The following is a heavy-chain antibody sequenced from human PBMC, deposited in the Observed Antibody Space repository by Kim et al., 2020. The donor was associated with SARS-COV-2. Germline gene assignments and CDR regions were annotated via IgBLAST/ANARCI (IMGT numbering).Heavy chain of an antibody. Sequence: YSGEYAASLKGRFNISRDESKNPLYLQMNSRKTEDTAVYYCVRVGEYCGKGWGQGTLVTVSS. V-gene: IGHV3-72*01. CDR3: VRVGEYCGKG. D-gene: IGHD2-21*01. CDR2: YSG. J-gene: IGHJ4*02.